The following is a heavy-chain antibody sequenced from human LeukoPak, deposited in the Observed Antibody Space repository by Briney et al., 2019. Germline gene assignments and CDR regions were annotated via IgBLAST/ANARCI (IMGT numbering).Heavy chain of an antibody. J-gene: IGHJ4*02. CDR2: IYYSGSA. V-gene: IGHV4-39*01. CDR3: ASTSIVAADSYYFDS. D-gene: IGHD6-13*01. Sequence: SETLSLTCTVSGGSISSSSYYWGWIRQPPGKGLEWIGSIYYSGSAYYNPSLKSRVTMSVDTSKNQFSLRLSSVTAADTAVYYCASTSIVAADSYYFDSWGQGTLVTVSS. CDR1: GGSISSSSYY.